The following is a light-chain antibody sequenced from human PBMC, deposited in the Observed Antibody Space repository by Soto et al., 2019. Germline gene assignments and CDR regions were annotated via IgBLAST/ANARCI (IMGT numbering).Light chain of an antibody. J-gene: IGLJ1*01. V-gene: IGLV1-44*01. CDR1: SSNIGSNT. CDR3: AAWDDSLNGLV. Sequence: QSVLTQPPSASGTPGQRVTISCSGSSSNIGSNTVNWYQQLPGTAPKLLIYNNNQRPSGGPDRFSGSKSGTSATLAISGPQSEDEADYYCAAWDDSLNGLVFGTGTKLTVL. CDR2: NNN.